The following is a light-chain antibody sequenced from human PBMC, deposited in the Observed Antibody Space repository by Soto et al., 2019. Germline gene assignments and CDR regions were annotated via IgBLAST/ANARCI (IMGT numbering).Light chain of an antibody. CDR3: CSYAGTTTWV. Sequence: QSALTQPASVSGSPGQSITISCTGTSSDVGSHNFVSWYQQRPGKAPKLIIFEVTKRPSGVSNRFSASKSGNTASLTISGVQAEDEADYYCCSYAGTTTWVFGGGTKVTVI. CDR1: SSDVGSHNF. J-gene: IGLJ3*02. CDR2: EVT. V-gene: IGLV2-23*02.